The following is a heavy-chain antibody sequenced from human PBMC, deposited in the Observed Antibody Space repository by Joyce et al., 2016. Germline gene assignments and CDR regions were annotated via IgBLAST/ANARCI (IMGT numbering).Heavy chain of an antibody. V-gene: IGHV4-4*02. CDR1: GDSITRNHW. CDR2: VYRSGST. CDR3: ARVYYYDSSGYSRDYWYFDS. Sequence: QVQLQESGPGLVKPSGTLSLTCTVSGDSITRNHWWSWVRQSPGKGLEWVGEVYRSGSTSYNPSLKSRVTISVDSSKNHFSLRLSSVTAADTAVYYCARVYYYDSSGYSRDYWYFDSWGRGTLVTVSS. D-gene: IGHD3-22*01. J-gene: IGHJ2*01.